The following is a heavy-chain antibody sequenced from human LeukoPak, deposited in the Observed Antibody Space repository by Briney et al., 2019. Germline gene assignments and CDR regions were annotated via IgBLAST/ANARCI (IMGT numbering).Heavy chain of an antibody. Sequence: GSLRLSCAASGFTFSSYAMSWVRQAPGKGLEWVSAISGTGSSTYYADSVKGRFTISRDNSKNTLYLQMKSLRAEDTAVYYCAKDYGPSYGYCSGGSCYSGYFDYWGQGTLVTVSS. CDR1: GFTFSSYA. CDR2: ISGTGSST. J-gene: IGHJ4*02. CDR3: AKDYGPSYGYCSGGSCYSGYFDY. D-gene: IGHD2-15*01. V-gene: IGHV3-23*01.